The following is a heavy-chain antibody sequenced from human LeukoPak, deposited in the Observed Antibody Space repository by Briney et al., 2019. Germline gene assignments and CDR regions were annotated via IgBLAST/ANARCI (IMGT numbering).Heavy chain of an antibody. J-gene: IGHJ6*03. V-gene: IGHV1-46*01. Sequence: PGASVKVSCKASGYTFTSYYMHWVRQAPGQGLEWMGIINPSGGSTSYAQKFQGRVTMTRDMSTSTVYMELSSLRSEDTAVYYCARDTSHLYYYYYYYMDVWGKGTMVTVSS. CDR1: GYTFTSYY. CDR3: ARDTSHLYYYYYYYMDV. D-gene: IGHD2-2*01. CDR2: INPSGGST.